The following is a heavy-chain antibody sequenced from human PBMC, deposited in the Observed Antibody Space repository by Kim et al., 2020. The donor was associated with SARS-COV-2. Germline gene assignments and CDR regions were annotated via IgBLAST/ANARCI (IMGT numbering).Heavy chain of an antibody. J-gene: IGHJ4*01. D-gene: IGHD3-3*01. CDR3: AGWVSRFGVVTRSFES. Sequence: SETLSLTCAVYGGSFSGYYWSWIRQPPGKGLEWIGEINHSGSTNYNPSLKSRITISVDTSKNQFSLKLSSLTAADTAAYYCAGWVSRFGVVTRSFESWG. CDR1: GGSFSGYY. CDR2: INHSGST. V-gene: IGHV4-34*01.